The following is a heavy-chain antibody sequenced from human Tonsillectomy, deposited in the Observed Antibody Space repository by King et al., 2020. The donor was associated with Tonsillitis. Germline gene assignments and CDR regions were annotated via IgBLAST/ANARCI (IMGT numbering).Heavy chain of an antibody. V-gene: IGHV3-7*03. CDR1: GFTFSSYW. CDR3: ASQYYYDRSGYLLVPRFGY. Sequence: VQLVESGGGLVQPGGSLRLSCAASGFTFSSYWMSWVRQAPGKGLEWVANIKQDGSEKYYVDSVKGRFTISRDNAKNSLYLQMNSLRAEDTAVYYCASQYYYDRSGYLLVPRFGYWGQGTLVTVSS. D-gene: IGHD3-22*01. J-gene: IGHJ4*02. CDR2: IKQDGSEK.